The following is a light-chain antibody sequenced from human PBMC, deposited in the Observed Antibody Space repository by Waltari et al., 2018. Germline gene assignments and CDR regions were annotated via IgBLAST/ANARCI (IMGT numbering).Light chain of an antibody. J-gene: IGLJ3*02. Sequence: TVLTQEPSLSVSPGGTVTLTSALSSGSVSSTSYATWYQQTPGLPPRTLVYKGNGRSSGVPDRFSGSILGNKAALTITGAQADDESDYYCSMYMGSGIWVFGGGTKLTVL. CDR3: SMYMGSGIWV. CDR1: SGSVSSTSY. CDR2: KGN. V-gene: IGLV8-61*01.